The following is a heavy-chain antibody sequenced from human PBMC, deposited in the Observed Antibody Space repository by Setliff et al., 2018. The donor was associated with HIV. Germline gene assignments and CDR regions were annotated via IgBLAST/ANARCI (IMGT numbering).Heavy chain of an antibody. Sequence: ASVKVSCKASGGRFRSFGFSWIRQAPGQGLEWMGWITPYNNNTQYTQHLQGRVTMTTDTYTSTAYMDLRSLRSDDTAVYYCARLIKHYDFWSGYYGAYYYYMDVWGTGTTVTVSS. CDR2: ITPYNNNT. V-gene: IGHV1-18*01. CDR1: GGRFRSFG. D-gene: IGHD3-3*01. CDR3: ARLIKHYDFWSGYYGAYYYYMDV. J-gene: IGHJ6*03.